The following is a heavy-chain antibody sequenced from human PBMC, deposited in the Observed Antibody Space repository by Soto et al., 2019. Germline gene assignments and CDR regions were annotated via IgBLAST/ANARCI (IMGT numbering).Heavy chain of an antibody. D-gene: IGHD2-2*02. CDR2: IIPMFGTP. Sequence: QVQVVQSGAEVKKPGSSVKVSCKASGGSFSKYGISWVRQAPGQGLEWMGGIIPMFGTPNYAQKFRGRVTITADDTTRTAYNDLRSLRSDDTAMYYCVRATRDCSTISCYTPQGSFYYGMDVWGQETTVTVSS. J-gene: IGHJ6*02. V-gene: IGHV1-69*01. CDR3: VRATRDCSTISCYTPQGSFYYGMDV. CDR1: GGSFSKYG.